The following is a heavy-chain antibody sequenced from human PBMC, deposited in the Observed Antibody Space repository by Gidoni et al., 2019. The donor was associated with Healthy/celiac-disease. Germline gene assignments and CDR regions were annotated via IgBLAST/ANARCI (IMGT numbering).Heavy chain of an antibody. CDR1: GFTFSSSG. D-gene: IGHD2-15*01. Sequence: QVQLVESGGAVVQPGRSLRLSCSASGFTFSSSGMHWVRQAPGKGLEGVAVIWYDGSNKYYADSVKGRFTISRDNSKNTLYLQMNSLRAEDTAVYYCARVATVVVPVSRAWFDPWGQGTLVTVSS. CDR2: IWYDGSNK. CDR3: ARVATVVVPVSRAWFDP. J-gene: IGHJ5*02. V-gene: IGHV3-33*01.